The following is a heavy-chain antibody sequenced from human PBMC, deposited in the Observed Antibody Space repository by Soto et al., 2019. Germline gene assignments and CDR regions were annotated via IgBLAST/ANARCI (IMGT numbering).Heavy chain of an antibody. CDR1: GYTFTSYD. V-gene: IGHV1-8*01. J-gene: IGHJ6*03. CDR3: ATGGRYYDWVPHYYYYYCYMHV. D-gene: IGHD3-9*01. CDR2: MNPNSGNT. Sequence: QVQLVQSGAEVKKPGASVKVSCKASGYTFTSYDINWVRQATGQGLEWMGWMNPNSGNTGYAQKLQGRVTMTRNTTMTTAYMELSSLRSEDTAVYDCATGGRYYDWVPHYYYYYCYMHVWVKGTTVTVSS.